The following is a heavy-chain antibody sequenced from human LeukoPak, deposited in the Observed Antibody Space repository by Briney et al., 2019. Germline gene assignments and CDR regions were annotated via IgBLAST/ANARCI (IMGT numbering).Heavy chain of an antibody. J-gene: IGHJ4*02. CDR1: GFTFSSYG. CDR2: ISSSSSYI. CDR3: AKFIAAPFYFDY. D-gene: IGHD6-13*01. V-gene: IGHV3-21*01. Sequence: GGSLRLSCAASGFTFSSYGMSWVRQAPGKGLEWVSSISSSSSYIYYADSVKGRFTISRDNAKNSLYLQMNSLRAEDTAVYYCAKFIAAPFYFDYWGQGTLVTVSS.